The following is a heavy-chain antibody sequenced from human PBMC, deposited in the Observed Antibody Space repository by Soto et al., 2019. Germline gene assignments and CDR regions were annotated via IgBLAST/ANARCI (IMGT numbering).Heavy chain of an antibody. J-gene: IGHJ6*02. CDR2: IPQDGVDG. Sequence: GGSLRLSCEVSGFTFSMYSMSWVRQTPGKGLEWVAKIPQDGVDGHYADSVKGRFTISRDNGKNSLYLQMNNLRAEDTAVYYCARDHLILPAHDFFYNHEMDVWGQGTTVTVSS. CDR1: GFTFSMYS. CDR3: ARDHLILPAHDFFYNHEMDV. D-gene: IGHD2-21*02. V-gene: IGHV3-7*03.